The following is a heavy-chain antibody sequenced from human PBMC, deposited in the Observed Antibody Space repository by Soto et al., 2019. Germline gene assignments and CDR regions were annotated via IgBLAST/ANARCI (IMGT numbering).Heavy chain of an antibody. CDR1: GGSISSSNW. V-gene: IGHV4-4*02. Sequence: SETLSLTCAVSGGSISSSNWWSWVRQPPGKGLEWIGEIYHSGSTNYNPSLKSRVTISVDKSKNQFSLKLSSVTAADTAVYYCAREPQNYYGSGSYYFGYWGQGTLVTVSS. D-gene: IGHD3-10*01. CDR3: AREPQNYYGSGSYYFGY. J-gene: IGHJ4*02. CDR2: IYHSGST.